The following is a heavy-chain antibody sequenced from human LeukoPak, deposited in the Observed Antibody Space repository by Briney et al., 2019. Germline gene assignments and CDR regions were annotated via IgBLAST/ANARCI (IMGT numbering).Heavy chain of an antibody. V-gene: IGHV3-23*01. J-gene: IGHJ4*02. Sequence: GGSLRLTCAASGFTFSSYAMSWVRQAPGKGLEGVSPISGSGGSTYYADSVKGRFTISRDNSKNTLYLQMNSLRAEDTAVYYCAKDMGVWFGELLNFDYWGQGTLVTVSS. D-gene: IGHD3-10*01. CDR3: AKDMGVWFGELLNFDY. CDR2: ISGSGGST. CDR1: GFTFSSYA.